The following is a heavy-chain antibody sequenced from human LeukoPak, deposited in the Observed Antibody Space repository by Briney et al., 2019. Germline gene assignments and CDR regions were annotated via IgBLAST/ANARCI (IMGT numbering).Heavy chain of an antibody. CDR2: IIPIFGTT. J-gene: IGHJ1*01. V-gene: IGHV1-69*13. Sequence: SVKVSCKASGGTFSSYAISWVRQAPGQGLEWMGGIIPIFGTTNYAQKFQGRVTITADESTSTAYMELGSLRSEDTAVYYCAMTPYGDYEYFQHWGQGTLVTVSS. CDR3: AMTPYGDYEYFQH. D-gene: IGHD4-17*01. CDR1: GGTFSSYA.